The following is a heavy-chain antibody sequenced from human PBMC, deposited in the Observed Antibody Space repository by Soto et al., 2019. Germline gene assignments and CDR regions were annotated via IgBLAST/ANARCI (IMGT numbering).Heavy chain of an antibody. J-gene: IGHJ4*03. CDR2: ISRNSSYT. Sequence: RLSCVPFPFTFSDEDQCRIAQAPEKGLEWVSYISRNSSYTIYADSVKGRFTISRDNAKNLLYLQMNSLRAEDTAVYYCSKEVRHESSFTYFDLCGNLILITVSS. CDR1: PFTFSDED. CDR3: SKEVRHESSFTYFDL. V-gene: IGHV3-11*05.